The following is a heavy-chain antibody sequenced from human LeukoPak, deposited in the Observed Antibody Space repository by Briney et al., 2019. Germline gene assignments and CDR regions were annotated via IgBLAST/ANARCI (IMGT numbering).Heavy chain of an antibody. CDR2: ISSSGSTI. V-gene: IGHV3-11*01. CDR3: ARYGITMVRGVFHFADAFDI. J-gene: IGHJ3*02. Sequence: GGSLRLSCAASGFTFSDYYMSWIRQAPGKGLEWVSYISSSGSTICYAGSVKGRFTISRDNAKNSLYLQMNSLRAEDTAVYYCARYGITMVRGVFHFADAFDIWGQGTMVTVSS. D-gene: IGHD3-10*01. CDR1: GFTFSDYY.